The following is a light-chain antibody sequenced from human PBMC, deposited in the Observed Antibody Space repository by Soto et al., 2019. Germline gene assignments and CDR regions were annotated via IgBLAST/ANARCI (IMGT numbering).Light chain of an antibody. CDR1: DSNIGTNA. Sequence: QSVLTQPPSASGTPGQRVTISCSGSDSNIGTNAVNWYKQLPGTAPKLLIYTNSRRPSGVPDRFSASKSGTSASLAISGLQSEDEADYYCAAWDDSLNGLVVFGGGTKLTVL. J-gene: IGLJ2*01. CDR2: TNS. V-gene: IGLV1-44*01. CDR3: AAWDDSLNGLVV.